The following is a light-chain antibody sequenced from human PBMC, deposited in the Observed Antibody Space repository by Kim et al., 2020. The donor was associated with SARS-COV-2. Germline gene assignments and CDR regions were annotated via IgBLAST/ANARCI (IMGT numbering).Light chain of an antibody. J-gene: IGKJ3*01. V-gene: IGKV1-17*01. CDR2: DIS. CDR1: QGIRND. Sequence: DIQMTQSPSSLSASVGDRVTITCRASQGIRNDLGWYQQKPGKAPRRLIYDISTLQNGVPSRFSGGGSGTEFTLTISSLQPEDVATYYCLHYSGFPFAFGPGTKVDIK. CDR3: LHYSGFPFA.